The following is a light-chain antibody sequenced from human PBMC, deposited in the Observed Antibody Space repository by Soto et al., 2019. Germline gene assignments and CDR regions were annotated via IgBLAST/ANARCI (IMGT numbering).Light chain of an antibody. V-gene: IGKV4-1*01. CDR1: QTVLYNSNNKNY. CDR3: QQYYSSPPT. CDR2: WAS. J-gene: IGKJ1*01. Sequence: DIVMTQSPDSLAVSLGDRATINCKSSQTVLYNSNNKNYLAWYQQKPGQPPQLLIYWASTRESGGPDRFSGSGSGTDFTLTISSLLAEDVADYYCQQYYSSPPTFGQGTKVEIK.